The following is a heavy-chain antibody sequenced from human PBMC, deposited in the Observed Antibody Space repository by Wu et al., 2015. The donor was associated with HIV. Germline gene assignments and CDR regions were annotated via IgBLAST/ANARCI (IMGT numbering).Heavy chain of an antibody. CDR1: GYTFTSYD. Sequence: QVQLVQSGAEVKKPGASVKVSCKASGYTFTSYDIDWVRQATGQGLEWMGWMNPNSGNTGYAQKFQGRVTITRNTSISTAYMELSSLRSEDTAVYYCARGAYYYDREGRYYFDYWGQGTLVTVSS. J-gene: IGHJ4*02. CDR2: MNPNSGNT. V-gene: IGHV1-8*03. CDR3: ARGAYYYDREGRYYFDY. D-gene: IGHD3-22*01.